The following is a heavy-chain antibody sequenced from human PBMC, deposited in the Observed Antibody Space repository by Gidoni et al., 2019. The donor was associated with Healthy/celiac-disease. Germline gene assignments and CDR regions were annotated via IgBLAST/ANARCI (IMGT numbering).Heavy chain of an antibody. D-gene: IGHD3-10*01. CDR1: GFSLRTSGVG. CDR2: IYWDDDK. Sequence: QITLKESGPTLVKPTQTLTLTCTFPGFSLRTSGVGVGWIRQPPGKALEWLALIYWDDDKRYSPSLKSRLTITKDTSKNQVVLTMTNMDPVDTATYYCALWPYKYYGMDVWGQGTTVTVSS. V-gene: IGHV2-5*02. CDR3: ALWPYKYYGMDV. J-gene: IGHJ6*02.